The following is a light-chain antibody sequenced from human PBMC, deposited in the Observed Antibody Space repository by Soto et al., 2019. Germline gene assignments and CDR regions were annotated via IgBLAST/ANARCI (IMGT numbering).Light chain of an antibody. J-gene: IGKJ5*01. CDR3: QGLNDYPIT. V-gene: IGKV1-9*01. CDR1: QGISSY. CDR2: AAS. Sequence: DIQLTQSPSFLSASVGDRVTITCRASQGISSYLAWYQQKPGEAPKFLIYAASTLRGGVSSRFSGSGSGTEFTLKIGSLQPEDFATYYCQGLNDYPITFGQGTRLEIK.